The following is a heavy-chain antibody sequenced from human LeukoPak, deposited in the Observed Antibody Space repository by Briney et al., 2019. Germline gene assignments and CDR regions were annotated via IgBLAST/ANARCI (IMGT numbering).Heavy chain of an antibody. D-gene: IGHD1-1*01. J-gene: IGHJ6*03. V-gene: IGHV3-30*03. CDR1: GFTFSSYG. CDR3: ARPQLGMDYSYYMDV. CDR2: ISYDGSNK. Sequence: GRSLRLSCAASGFTFSSYGMHWVRQAPGKGLEWVAVISYDGSNKYYADSVKGRFTISRDNAKNSVYLQMNSLRAEDTAVYYCARPQLGMDYSYYMDVWGEGTTVTVSS.